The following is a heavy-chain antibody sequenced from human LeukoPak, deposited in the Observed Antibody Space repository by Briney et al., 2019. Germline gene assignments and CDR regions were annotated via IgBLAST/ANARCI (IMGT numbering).Heavy chain of an antibody. D-gene: IGHD2-2*02. J-gene: IGHJ6*02. CDR3: ARSSYCSSTSCYISRGYYYYYGMDV. V-gene: IGHV3-48*03. CDR1: GFTFSSYE. CDR2: ISSSGSTI. Sequence: GGSLRLSCAASGFTFSSYEMNWVRQAPGKGLEWVSYISSSGSTIYYADSVKGRFTISRDNAKNSLYLQMNSLRAEDTAVYYCARSSYCSSTSCYISRGYYYYYGMDVWVQGTTVTVSS.